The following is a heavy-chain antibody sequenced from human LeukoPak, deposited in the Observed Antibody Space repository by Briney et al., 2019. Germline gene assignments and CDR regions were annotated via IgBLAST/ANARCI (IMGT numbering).Heavy chain of an antibody. J-gene: IGHJ4*02. Sequence: GRSLRLSCAASGFTFSSSGMHWVRQAPGKGLQWVAIISYDGSNKCFADSVKGRFTISRDNSKNTLYLQMNSLRAEDTAVYYCAKDGSSGTFDYWGQGTLVTVSS. D-gene: IGHD3-10*01. CDR3: AKDGSSGTFDY. V-gene: IGHV3-30*18. CDR2: ISYDGSNK. CDR1: GFTFSSSG.